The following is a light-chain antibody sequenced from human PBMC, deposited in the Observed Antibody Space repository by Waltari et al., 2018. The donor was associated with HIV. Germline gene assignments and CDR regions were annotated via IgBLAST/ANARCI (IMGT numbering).Light chain of an antibody. CDR2: EVT. J-gene: IGLJ2*01. Sequence: QSALTQPPSASGSPGQSVTMSCTGTSSDIGGYNYVSWYPQPPGKAPKLIMTEVTKRPSGVPDRFSGSKSGNTASLTVSGLQAEDEAHYYCSSYAPTNKFYVLFGGGTTLTVL. V-gene: IGLV2-8*01. CDR1: SSDIGGYNY. CDR3: SSYAPTNKFYVL.